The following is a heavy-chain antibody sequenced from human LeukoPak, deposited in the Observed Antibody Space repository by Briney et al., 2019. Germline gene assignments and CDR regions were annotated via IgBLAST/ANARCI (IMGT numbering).Heavy chain of an antibody. CDR3: AKVPGIVGAT. CDR2: INVGGRT. J-gene: IGHJ5*02. CDR1: GFTFRDYV. Sequence: GGSLRLSCAASGFTFRDYVMTWVRQGPGKGLEWVSTINVGGRTDYADSVKGRFTISRDNSNNTLYLQMSSLRVDDTAVYYCAKVPGIVGATWGQGTLVTVSS. D-gene: IGHD1-26*01. V-gene: IGHV3-23*01.